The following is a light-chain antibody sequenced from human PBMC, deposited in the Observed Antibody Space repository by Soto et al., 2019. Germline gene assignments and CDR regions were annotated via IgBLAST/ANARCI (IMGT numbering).Light chain of an antibody. CDR2: KAS. J-gene: IGKJ1*01. V-gene: IGKV1-5*03. CDR3: QQYGTSPWT. CDR1: QTISSW. Sequence: DIQMTQSPSTLSGSVGDRVTITCRASQTISSWLAWYQQKPGKAPKLLIYKASTLKSGVPSRFSGSGSGTEFTLTISRLEPEDFAVYYCQQYGTSPWTFGQGTKVDI.